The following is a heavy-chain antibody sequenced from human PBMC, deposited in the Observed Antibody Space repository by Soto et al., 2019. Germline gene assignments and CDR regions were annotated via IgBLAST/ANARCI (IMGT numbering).Heavy chain of an antibody. V-gene: IGHV3-23*01. CDR2: ISGSGGST. J-gene: IGHJ6*03. CDR1: GFTFSSYA. Sequence: GGSLRLSCAASGFTFSSYAMSWVRQAPGKGLEWVSAISGSGGSTYYADSVKGRFTISRDNSKNTLYLQMNSLRAEDTAVYYCAKAGQKAKYYYYMDVWGKGTTVTVSS. CDR3: AKAGQKAKYYYYMDV.